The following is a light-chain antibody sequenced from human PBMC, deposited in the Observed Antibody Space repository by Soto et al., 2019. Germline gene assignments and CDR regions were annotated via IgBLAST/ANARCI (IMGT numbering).Light chain of an antibody. CDR1: SSDVGASIF. V-gene: IGLV2-14*01. Sequence: QSVLTQPASVSGSPGQSITISCTGTSSDVGASIFVSWYQQHPGKAPKLMIYAVSSRPSGVSYRFSGSKSGNTASLTISGLQAEDEADYYCSSYTTNSSYVFGTGTKLTVL. J-gene: IGLJ1*01. CDR3: SSYTTNSSYV. CDR2: AVS.